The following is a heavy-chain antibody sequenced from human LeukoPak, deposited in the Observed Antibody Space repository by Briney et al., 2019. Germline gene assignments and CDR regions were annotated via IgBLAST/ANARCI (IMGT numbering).Heavy chain of an antibody. CDR2: IYHNGRT. V-gene: IGHV4-38-2*02. Sequence: SETLSLTCTVSGYSISSGYYWAWIRQSPGKGLEWIGNIYHNGRTYYNPSLRSRVTISLVTSKNQFSLRLNSMTAADTAVYYCARRAYSPVPFDHWGQGTLVTVSS. CDR3: ARRAYSPVPFDH. J-gene: IGHJ4*02. CDR1: GYSISSGYY. D-gene: IGHD5-18*01.